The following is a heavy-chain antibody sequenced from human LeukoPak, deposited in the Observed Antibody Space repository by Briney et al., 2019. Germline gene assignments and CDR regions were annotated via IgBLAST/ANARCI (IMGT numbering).Heavy chain of an antibody. CDR2: ISGSGATT. CDR3: AKRHGISGTTTRAADY. D-gene: IGHD1-7*01. CDR1: GFTFSSYW. J-gene: IGHJ4*02. Sequence: PGGSLRLSCAASGFTFSSYWMNWVRQAPGEGLEWVSVISGSGATTYYAESAKGRFTISRDNSKNTVYLQMNSLRAEDTAVYYCAKRHGISGTTTRAADYWGQGTLVTVSS. V-gene: IGHV3-23*01.